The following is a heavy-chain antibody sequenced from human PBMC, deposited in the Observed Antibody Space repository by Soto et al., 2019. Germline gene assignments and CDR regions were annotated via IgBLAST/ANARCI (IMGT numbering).Heavy chain of an antibody. V-gene: IGHV1-58*01. D-gene: IGHD5-12*01. J-gene: IGHJ4*02. CDR3: ARGLLEATIVYFDY. Sequence: SVKVSCKASGFTFSSSAVQWVRQARGQRLEWIGWIVVGSGHTNYAQKFQERVTITRDMSTSTAYMELSSLRSEDTAVYYCARGLLEATIVYFDYWGQGTLVTVSS. CDR2: IVVGSGHT. CDR1: GFTFSSSA.